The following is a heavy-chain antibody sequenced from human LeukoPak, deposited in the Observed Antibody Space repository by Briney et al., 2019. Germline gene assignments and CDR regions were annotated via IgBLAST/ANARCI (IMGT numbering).Heavy chain of an antibody. CDR1: GFTFSSYA. CDR2: ISGSGGST. D-gene: IGHD5/OR15-5a*01. Sequence: PGGSLRLSCAASGFTFSSYAMSWVRQAPGKGLEWVSAISGSGGSTYYADSVKGRFTISRDNSKNTRYLQMNSLRAEDTAVYYCAKGPVSAPHSNWFDPWGQGTLVTVSS. J-gene: IGHJ5*02. CDR3: AKGPVSAPHSNWFDP. V-gene: IGHV3-23*01.